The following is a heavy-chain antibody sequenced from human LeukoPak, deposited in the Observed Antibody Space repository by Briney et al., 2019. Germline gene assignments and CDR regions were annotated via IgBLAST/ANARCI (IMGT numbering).Heavy chain of an antibody. CDR2: ISSSSSTI. V-gene: IGHV3-48*02. CDR3: ARDLYYYDSSGYYQYYFDY. D-gene: IGHD3-22*01. Sequence: SGGSLRLSCAASGFTFSSYSMNWVRQAPGKGLEWVSYISSSSSTIYYADSVKGRFTISRDNAKNSLYLQMNSLRDEDTAVYYCARDLYYYDSSGYYQYYFDYWGQGTLVTVSS. J-gene: IGHJ4*02. CDR1: GFTFSSYS.